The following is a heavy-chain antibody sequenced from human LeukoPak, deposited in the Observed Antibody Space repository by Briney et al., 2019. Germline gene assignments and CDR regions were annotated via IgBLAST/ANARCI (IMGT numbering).Heavy chain of an antibody. CDR2: IYYSGST. J-gene: IGHJ4*02. Sequence: PSETLSLTCTVSGGSISSYYWSWIRQPPGKGLEWIGYIYYSGSTNYNPSLKSRVTISVDTSKNQFSLKLSSVTAADTAVYYCARDRKTYYFDYWGQGTLVTVSS. D-gene: IGHD1-14*01. CDR3: ARDRKTYYFDY. CDR1: GGSISSYY. V-gene: IGHV4-59*01.